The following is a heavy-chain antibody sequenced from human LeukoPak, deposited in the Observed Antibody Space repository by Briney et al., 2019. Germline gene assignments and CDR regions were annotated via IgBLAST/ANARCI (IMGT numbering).Heavy chain of an antibody. V-gene: IGHV3-23*01. Sequence: GGSLRLSCAASGFTFSSYAMSWVRQAPGKGLEWVSAISGSGGSTYYADSVKGRFTISRDNSKNTLYLQMNSLRAEDTAVYYCAKAGDYYGSGSPVDYWGQGTLVTVSS. CDR3: AKAGDYYGSGSPVDY. J-gene: IGHJ4*02. CDR2: ISGSGGST. D-gene: IGHD3-10*01. CDR1: GFTFSSYA.